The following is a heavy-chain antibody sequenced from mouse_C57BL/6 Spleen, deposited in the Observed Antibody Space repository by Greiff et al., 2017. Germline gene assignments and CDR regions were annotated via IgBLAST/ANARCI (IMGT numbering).Heavy chain of an antibody. CDR3: ARWSTTAYFDY. V-gene: IGHV1-52*01. D-gene: IGHD1-2*01. J-gene: IGHJ2*01. CDR2: IDPSDSET. CDR1: GYTFTSYW. Sequence: VQLQQPGAELVRPGSSVKLSCKASGYTFTSYWMHWVKQRPIQGLEWIGNIDPSDSETHYNQKFKDKATLTVDKSSSTAYMQLSSLTSEDSAVYYCARWSTTAYFDYWGQGTTLTVSS.